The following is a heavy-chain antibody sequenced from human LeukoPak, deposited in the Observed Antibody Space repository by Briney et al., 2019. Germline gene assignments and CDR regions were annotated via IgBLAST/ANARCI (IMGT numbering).Heavy chain of an antibody. D-gene: IGHD3-22*01. V-gene: IGHV1-46*01. CDR2: INTSGGST. CDR1: GYSFTSHH. Sequence: GASVKVSCKASGYSFTSHHMHWVRQAPGQGLEWMGIINTSGGSTNYAQKFQGRVTMTRDTSTSTVYMELSSLRSEDTAVYYCARDHYYYDSSGRHGDYYYYYMDVWGKGTTVTISS. CDR3: ARDHYYYDSSGRHGDYYYYYMDV. J-gene: IGHJ6*03.